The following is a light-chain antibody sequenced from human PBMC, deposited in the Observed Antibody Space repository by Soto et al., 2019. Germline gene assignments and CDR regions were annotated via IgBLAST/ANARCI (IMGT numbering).Light chain of an antibody. CDR3: QQCDTLPDT. V-gene: IGKV1-39*01. Sequence: DIQMTQSPSSLSASVGDRVTITCRASQSITTYLNWYQQKPGKAPKLLIYAASSLQSGVPSRFSGSGSGTDFTLTISSLQPEDIATYYCQQCDTLPDTFGQGTKLEI. J-gene: IGKJ2*01. CDR1: QSITTY. CDR2: AAS.